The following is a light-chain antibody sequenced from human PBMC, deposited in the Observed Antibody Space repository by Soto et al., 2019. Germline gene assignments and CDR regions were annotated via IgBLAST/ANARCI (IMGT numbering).Light chain of an antibody. V-gene: IGLV2-14*01. CDR1: SSDVGAYNY. CDR3: SSYTSSSTYV. CDR2: DVS. J-gene: IGLJ1*01. Sequence: QSVLTQPASVSWSPGQSIAISCTWTSSDVGAYNYVSWYQQHPGKAPKLLIYDVSNRPSGVSDRFSGSKSGNTASLTISGLQAEDEADYYCSSYTSSSTYVFGTGTRSPS.